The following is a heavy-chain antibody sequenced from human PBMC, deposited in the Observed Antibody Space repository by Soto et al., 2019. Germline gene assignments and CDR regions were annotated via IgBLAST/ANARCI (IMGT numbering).Heavy chain of an antibody. CDR2: VLPFLDLT. CDR3: GEDKGNSNWPNFGA. CDR1: GGTFSIYT. J-gene: IGHJ4*02. V-gene: IGHV1-69*02. Sequence: QVQLVQSGSEVKKPGSSVRVSCKTSGGTFSIYTFSWVRQAPGQGLEWMGRVLPFLDLTSYSQKFQGRVTISPNKSTATALPGPSRPASEGTALYYCGEDKGNSNWPNFGAWGQGNPVTLSS. D-gene: IGHD6-13*01.